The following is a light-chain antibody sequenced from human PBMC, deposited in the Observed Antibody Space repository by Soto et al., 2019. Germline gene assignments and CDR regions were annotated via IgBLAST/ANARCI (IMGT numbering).Light chain of an antibody. CDR2: DVS. Sequence: QSALTQPASVSGSPGQSITISCTGTSSDVGGYNYVSWYQHHPAKAPKLMIFDVSNRPSGVSNRFSGSKSGNTASLTISGLQPEDEADYSCSSYTTSNSRQIVLGTGTKLTVL. CDR1: SSDVGGYNY. V-gene: IGLV2-14*03. CDR3: SSYTTSNSRQIV. J-gene: IGLJ1*01.